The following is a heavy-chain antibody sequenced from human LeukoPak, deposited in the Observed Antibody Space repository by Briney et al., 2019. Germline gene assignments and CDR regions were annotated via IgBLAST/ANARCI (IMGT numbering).Heavy chain of an antibody. CDR3: AKDPSTAVV. Sequence: GGSLRLSCAASGFTFSDYYMSWIRQAPGKGLEWVSYISSSGSSIYYAYYADSVKGRFTISRDNAKNSLYLQMNSLRAEDTAVYYCAKDPSTAVVWGQGTLVTVSS. J-gene: IGHJ4*02. D-gene: IGHD5-18*01. CDR2: ISSSGSSIYYA. V-gene: IGHV3-11*01. CDR1: GFTFSDYY.